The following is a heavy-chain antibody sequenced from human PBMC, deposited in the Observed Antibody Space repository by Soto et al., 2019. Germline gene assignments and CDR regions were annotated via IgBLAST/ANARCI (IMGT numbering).Heavy chain of an antibody. CDR2: ISYSGST. V-gene: IGHV4-39*01. CDR1: NGSISSTTYF. D-gene: IGHD3-10*01. CDR3: ARHYYGSGSYLPTFDY. Sequence: SGTLSLPCTVSNGSISSTTYFWGWIRQPPGKGLEWIGSISYSGSTFYNPSLKSRVTISVETSKNQFSLKLSSMTAADTAVYYCARHYYGSGSYLPTFDYWGQGTLVTVAS. J-gene: IGHJ4*02.